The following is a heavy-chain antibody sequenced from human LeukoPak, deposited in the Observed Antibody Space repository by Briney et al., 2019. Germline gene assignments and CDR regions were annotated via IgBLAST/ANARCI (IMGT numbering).Heavy chain of an antibody. Sequence: QPGRSLRLSCAASGFTFSSYAMHWVRQAPGKGLEWVAVISYDGSNKYYADSVKGRFTISRDNSKNTLYLQMNSLRAEDTAVYYCARSQRGWLVIYYLDYWGQGTLVTVSS. CDR3: ARSQRGWLVIYYLDY. J-gene: IGHJ4*02. CDR2: ISYDGSNK. D-gene: IGHD6-19*01. CDR1: GFTFSSYA. V-gene: IGHV3-30-3*01.